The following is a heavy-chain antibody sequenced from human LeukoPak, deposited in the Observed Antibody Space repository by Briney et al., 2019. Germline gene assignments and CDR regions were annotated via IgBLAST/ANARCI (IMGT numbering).Heavy chain of an antibody. D-gene: IGHD3-22*01. CDR1: GGSISSCY. J-gene: IGHJ3*02. Sequence: SETLSLTCTVSGGSISSCYWSWIRQPPGKGLEWIGYIYYSGSTNYNPSLKSRVTISVDTSKNQFSLKLSSVTAADTAVYYCARDRYYYDSSAFDIWGQGTMVTVSS. V-gene: IGHV4-59*01. CDR3: ARDRYYYDSSAFDI. CDR2: IYYSGST.